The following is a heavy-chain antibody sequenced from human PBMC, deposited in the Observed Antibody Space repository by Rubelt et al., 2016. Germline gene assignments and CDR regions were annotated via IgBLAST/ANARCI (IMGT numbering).Heavy chain of an antibody. CDR3: AGVPAGYCSSNSCYVSDY. CDR1: GGTFSSYA. V-gene: IGHV1-69*04. Sequence: LVQSGVEVKKPGSSVKVSCKASGGTFSSYAISWVRQAPGQGLEWMGRIIPILGIANYAQKFQGRVTITADKSTSTAYMELSSLRSEDTAVYYCAGVPAGYCSSNSCYVSDYWGQGTLVTVSS. J-gene: IGHJ4*02. CDR2: IIPILGIA. D-gene: IGHD2-2*03.